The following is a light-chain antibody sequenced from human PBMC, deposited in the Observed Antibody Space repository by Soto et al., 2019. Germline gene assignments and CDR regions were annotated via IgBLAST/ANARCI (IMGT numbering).Light chain of an antibody. Sequence: DVVMTQSPLSLPVTLGQPASISCRSSQSLLSSDGNTYLIWFQQRPGQSPRRLISRVSNRDSGVPDRFSGSGSGTDFTLKISRVEAEDVGIYYCMQGTHWPWTFGQGTKVDIK. CDR3: MQGTHWPWT. V-gene: IGKV2-30*01. CDR1: QSLLSSDGNTY. J-gene: IGKJ1*01. CDR2: RVS.